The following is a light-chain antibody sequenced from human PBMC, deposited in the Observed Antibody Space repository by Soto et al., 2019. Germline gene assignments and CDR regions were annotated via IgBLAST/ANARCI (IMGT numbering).Light chain of an antibody. V-gene: IGKV3-15*01. CDR3: QQSYSTPPIT. CDR2: GAS. CDR1: QSVSSN. Sequence: EIVMTQSPATLSVSPGERATLSCRASQSVSSNLAWYQQKPGQAPRLLIYGASGRATGIPARFSGSGSGTEFTLTISSLQSEDFAVYYCQQSYSTPPITFGQGTRLEIK. J-gene: IGKJ5*01.